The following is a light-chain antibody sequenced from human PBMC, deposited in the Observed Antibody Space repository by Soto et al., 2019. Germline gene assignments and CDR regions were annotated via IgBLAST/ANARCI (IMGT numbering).Light chain of an antibody. Sequence: QSVLTQPPSASGTPGQRVTISCSGSSSNLGSNYVYWYQQLPGTAPKLLIYRNNQRPSGVPDRCAGSKSGTSASLAISGRRSEDEADYYCAAWDDSLSGVVFGGGTKLTVL. V-gene: IGLV1-47*01. J-gene: IGLJ2*01. CDR2: RNN. CDR3: AAWDDSLSGVV. CDR1: SSNLGSNY.